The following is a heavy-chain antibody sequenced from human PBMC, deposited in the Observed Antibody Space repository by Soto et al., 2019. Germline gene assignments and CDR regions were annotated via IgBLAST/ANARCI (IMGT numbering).Heavy chain of an antibody. CDR1: GYTFTSYA. CDR3: ARESLYCSGGSCYFDY. CDR2: INAYNGNT. D-gene: IGHD2-15*01. V-gene: IGHV1-3*01. Sequence: ASVKVSCKASGYTFTSYAMHWVRQAPGQRLEWMGWINAYNGNTKYAQKFQGRVTMTRDTSTSTAYMELRSLRSDDTAVYYCARESLYCSGGSCYFDYWGQGTLVTVSS. J-gene: IGHJ4*02.